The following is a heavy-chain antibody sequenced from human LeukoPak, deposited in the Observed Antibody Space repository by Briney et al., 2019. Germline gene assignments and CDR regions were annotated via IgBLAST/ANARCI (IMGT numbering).Heavy chain of an antibody. V-gene: IGHV4-59*08. CDR1: GGSISSYY. J-gene: IGHJ4*02. CDR2: IYYSGST. CDR3: ARTYYYDSSGYLFDY. D-gene: IGHD3-22*01. Sequence: SETLSLTCTVSGGSISSYYWSWIRQPPGKGLEWIGYIYYSGSTNYNPSLKSRVTISVDTSKNQFSLKLGSVTAADTAVYYCARTYYYDSSGYLFDYWGQGTLVTVSS.